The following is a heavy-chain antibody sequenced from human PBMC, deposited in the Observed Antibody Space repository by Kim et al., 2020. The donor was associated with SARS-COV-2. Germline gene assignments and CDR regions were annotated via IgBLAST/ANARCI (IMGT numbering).Heavy chain of an antibody. D-gene: IGHD5-12*01. V-gene: IGHV1-69*13. CDR1: GGTFSSYA. CDR3: ASSRDGYNYNPEYYFDY. CDR2: IIPIFGTA. Sequence: SVKVSCKASGGTFSSYAISWVRQAPGQGLEWMGGIIPIFGTANYAQKFQGRVTITADESTSTAYMELSSLRSEDTAVYYCASSRDGYNYNPEYYFDYWGQGTLVTVSS. J-gene: IGHJ4*02.